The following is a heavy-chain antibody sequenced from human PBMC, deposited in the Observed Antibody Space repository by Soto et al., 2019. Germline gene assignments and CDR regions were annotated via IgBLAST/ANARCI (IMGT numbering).Heavy chain of an antibody. CDR3: GRVWGGAFGI. CDR2: IYYSGST. D-gene: IGHD3-16*01. Sequence: PSETLSLTCTVSGRSISSYYWSRLRQPPGKGLEWIGYIYYSGSTNYNPSLKSRVTISVDTSKNQFSLKLSSVTAADTAVYYWGRVWGGAFGIWGQGTMVTV. V-gene: IGHV4-59*01. CDR1: GRSISSYY. J-gene: IGHJ3*02.